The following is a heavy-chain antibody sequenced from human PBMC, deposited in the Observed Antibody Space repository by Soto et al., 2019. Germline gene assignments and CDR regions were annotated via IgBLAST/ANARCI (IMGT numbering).Heavy chain of an antibody. D-gene: IGHD1-7*01. V-gene: IGHV3-64D*08. CDR1: GFTFKNFA. CDR3: VKDYGRNWNYVFDF. J-gene: IGHJ4*02. CDR2: ISGNGGAT. Sequence: GGSLRLSCSPSGFTFKNFAMHWLRQAPGKGLDYVSSISGNGGATHHADSVKGRFTISRDNSKNILFLQMSSLRPEDTALYYCVKDYGRNWNYVFDFWGQGTLVTVSS.